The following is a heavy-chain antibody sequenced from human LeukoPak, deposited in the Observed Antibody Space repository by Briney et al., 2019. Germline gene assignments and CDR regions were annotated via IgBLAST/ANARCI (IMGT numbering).Heavy chain of an antibody. J-gene: IGHJ4*02. V-gene: IGHV3-7*01. CDR3: AREWQGGIAAAGTRIEGDY. D-gene: IGHD6-13*01. Sequence: SGGSLRLSCAVSGFSVSGYWMTWVRQAPGKGLEWVANIKQDGSEKNYVDSVKGRFTISRDNAENSLFLQMNSLRVEDTAFYYCAREWQGGIAAAGTRIEGDYWGQGTLVAVSS. CDR1: GFSVSGYW. CDR2: IKQDGSEK.